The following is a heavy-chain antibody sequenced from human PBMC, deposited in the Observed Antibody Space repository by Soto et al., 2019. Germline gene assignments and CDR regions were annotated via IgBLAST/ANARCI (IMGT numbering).Heavy chain of an antibody. V-gene: IGHV4-59*02. D-gene: IGHD4-17*01. CDR2: IYYSGST. Sequence: QVQLQESGPGLVKPSESLSLTCTVSGGSVSSYYWSWIRQPPGKGLEWIGYIYYSGSTNYNPSLKSRVTISVDTSKNQFSLKLSSVTAADTAVYYCARDPYGVYYFDYWGQGTLVTVSS. J-gene: IGHJ4*02. CDR1: GGSVSSYY. CDR3: ARDPYGVYYFDY.